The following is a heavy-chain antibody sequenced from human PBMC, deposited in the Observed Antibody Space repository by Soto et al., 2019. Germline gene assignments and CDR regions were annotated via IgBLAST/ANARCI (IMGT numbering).Heavy chain of an antibody. CDR2: IWYDGSNK. J-gene: IGHJ4*02. CDR3: ARDKSPRGYSSRADPYYFDY. V-gene: IGHV3-33*01. D-gene: IGHD6-13*01. Sequence: QVQLVESGGGVVQPGRSLRLSCAASGFTFSSYGMHWVRQAPGKGLEWVAVIWYDGSNKYYADSVKGRFTISRDNSKNTLYLQMNSLRAEDTAVYYCARDKSPRGYSSRADPYYFDYWGQGTLVTVSS. CDR1: GFTFSSYG.